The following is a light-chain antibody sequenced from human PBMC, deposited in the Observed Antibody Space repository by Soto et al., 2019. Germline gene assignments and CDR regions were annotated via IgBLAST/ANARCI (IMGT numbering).Light chain of an antibody. CDR1: QIISSY. Sequence: DIQMTQSPSSLSASVGDRVTITCRASQIISSYLNWYQQKPGKAPNLLIYGASSLQSGVPSRFSGSGSGTDFTLTISSLQPEDSATYYCQQSYSPWTFGQGTKLEIK. V-gene: IGKV1-39*01. CDR2: GAS. CDR3: QQSYSPWT. J-gene: IGKJ2*02.